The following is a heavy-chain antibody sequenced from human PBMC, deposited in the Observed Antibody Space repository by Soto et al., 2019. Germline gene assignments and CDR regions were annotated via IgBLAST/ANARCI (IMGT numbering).Heavy chain of an antibody. CDR3: AREIGGSGSYYSFGY. J-gene: IGHJ4*02. CDR1: GYTFTSYG. Sequence: ASVKVSCKASGYTFTSYGISWVRQAPGQGLEWMGWISAYNGNTNYAQKLQGRVTMTTDTSTSTACMELRSMRSDDTAVYYCAREIGGSGSYYSFGYWGQGTLVTVSS. V-gene: IGHV1-18*04. D-gene: IGHD3-10*01. CDR2: ISAYNGNT.